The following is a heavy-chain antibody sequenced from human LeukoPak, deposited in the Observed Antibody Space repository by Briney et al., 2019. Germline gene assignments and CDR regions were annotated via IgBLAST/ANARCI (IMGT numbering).Heavy chain of an antibody. Sequence: GGSLRLSCAASGFTLSNAWMSWVRQAPGKGLEWVGRIKSKIDGGTTDYAAPVKGRFTISRDDSKNALYLQMNSLKTEDTAVYYCTTDDYYDRSGYHPGFDYWGQGTLVTVSS. J-gene: IGHJ4*02. V-gene: IGHV3-15*01. D-gene: IGHD3-22*01. CDR1: GFTLSNAW. CDR3: TTDDYYDRSGYHPGFDY. CDR2: IKSKIDGGTT.